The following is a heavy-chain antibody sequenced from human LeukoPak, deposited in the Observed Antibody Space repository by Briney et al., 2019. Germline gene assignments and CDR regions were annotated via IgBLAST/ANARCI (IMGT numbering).Heavy chain of an antibody. CDR1: GGSFSGYY. J-gene: IGHJ4*02. Sequence: KPSETLSLTCAVYGGSFSGYYWSWIRQPPGKGLEWIGEINHSGSTNYNPSLKSRVTISVDTSKNQFSLKLSSVTAADTAVYYCARGGHDYVWGRYLYFVYGGRGTLVTVSS. CDR2: INHSGST. CDR3: ARGGHDYVWGRYLYFVY. D-gene: IGHD3-16*02. V-gene: IGHV4-34*01.